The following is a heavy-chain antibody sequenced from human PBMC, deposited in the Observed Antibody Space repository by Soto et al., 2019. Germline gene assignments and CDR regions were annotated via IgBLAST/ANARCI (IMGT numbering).Heavy chain of an antibody. J-gene: IGHJ6*02. D-gene: IGHD6-13*01. Sequence: SETLSLTCTVSGGSISSYQWRWIRQPAGKGRDGIGRIYTSGSTNYNPSLKSRVTMSVDTSKKQFSLKLSSVTAADTAVYYCGGDGSWSSGMDVWGQGTSVTVSS. CDR1: GGSISSYQ. CDR2: IYTSGST. V-gene: IGHV4-4*07. CDR3: GGDGSWSSGMDV.